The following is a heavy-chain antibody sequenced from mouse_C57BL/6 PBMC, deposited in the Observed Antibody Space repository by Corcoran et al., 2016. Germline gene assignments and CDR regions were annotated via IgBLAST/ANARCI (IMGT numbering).Heavy chain of an antibody. CDR1: GYTFTDYY. CDR2: INPNNGGT. J-gene: IGHJ2*01. Sequence: EVQLQQSGPELVKPGASVKISCKASGYTFTDYYMNWVKQSHGKSLEWIGDINPNNGGTSYNQKFKGKATLTVDKSSSTAYMELRSLTSEDSAVYYCAFLLGIDFDYWGQGTTLTVSS. V-gene: IGHV1-26*01. CDR3: AFLLGIDFDY. D-gene: IGHD2-1*01.